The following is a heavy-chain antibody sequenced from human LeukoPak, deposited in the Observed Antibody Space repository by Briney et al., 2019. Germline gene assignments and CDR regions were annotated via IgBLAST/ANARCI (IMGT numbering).Heavy chain of an antibody. Sequence: QPGGSLRLSCAASGFAVSSNYMSWVRQAPGKGPEWVSVIYSGGSTYYADSVKGRFTISRDNSKNTLYLQMNSLRAEDTAVYYCAIVPAAITYFQHWGQGTLVTVSS. CDR2: IYSGGST. V-gene: IGHV3-53*01. CDR1: GFAVSSNY. J-gene: IGHJ1*01. D-gene: IGHD2-2*01. CDR3: AIVPAAITYFQH.